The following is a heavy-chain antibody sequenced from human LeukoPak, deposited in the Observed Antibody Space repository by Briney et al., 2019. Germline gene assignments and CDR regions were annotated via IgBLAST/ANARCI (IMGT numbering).Heavy chain of an antibody. CDR2: IIPILGIA. CDR1: GYTFTSYG. D-gene: IGHD1-26*01. J-gene: IGHJ4*02. V-gene: IGHV1-69*04. Sequence: SVKVSCKASGYTFTSYGISWVRQAPGQGLEWMGRIIPILGIANYAQKFQGRVTITADKSTSTAYMELSSLRSEDTAVYYCAGMYSGSYYEVDYWGQGTLVTVSS. CDR3: AGMYSGSYYEVDY.